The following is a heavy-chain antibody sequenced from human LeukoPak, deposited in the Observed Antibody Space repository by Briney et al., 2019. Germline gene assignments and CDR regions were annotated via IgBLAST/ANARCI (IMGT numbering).Heavy chain of an antibody. Sequence: GGSLRLSCAASGFTFSSYSMNWVRQAPGKGLEWVSYISSSSSTIYYADSVKGRFTISRDNAKNSLYLQMNSPRAEDTAVYYCASAGYSSGWYPQAFDYWGQGTLVTVSS. CDR2: ISSSSSTI. D-gene: IGHD6-19*01. CDR3: ASAGYSSGWYPQAFDY. V-gene: IGHV3-48*04. CDR1: GFTFSSYS. J-gene: IGHJ4*02.